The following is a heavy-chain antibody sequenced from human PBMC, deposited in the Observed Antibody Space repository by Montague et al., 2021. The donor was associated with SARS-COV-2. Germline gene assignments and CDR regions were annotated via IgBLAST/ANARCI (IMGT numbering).Heavy chain of an antibody. CDR1: GGSISSSSYY. Sequence: SETLSLTCTVSGGSISSSSYYWGWIRQPPGKGLEWIGNIYYSGSNYYNPSLKSRVTISADTYKNQFSLKLRSVTAADTAVYYGARHLGDWFSVVVPSWFDPWGQGTLVTVSS. CDR2: IYYSGSN. CDR3: ARHLGDWFSVVVPSWFDP. D-gene: IGHD2-2*01. J-gene: IGHJ5*02. V-gene: IGHV4-39*01.